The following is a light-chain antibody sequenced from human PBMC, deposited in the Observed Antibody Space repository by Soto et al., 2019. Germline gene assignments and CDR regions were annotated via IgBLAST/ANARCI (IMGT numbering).Light chain of an antibody. J-gene: IGKJ1*01. CDR3: QQSYNTPQT. V-gene: IGKV1-39*01. CDR2: DAS. Sequence: DIQMTQSPSTLSASVGDSVTITCRASQNIRNWLAWYQQKPGKAPNPLIYDASSLKSGVPARFSGSGSGTDFTLTISSLQPEDFATYYCQQSYNTPQTFGQGTKVDIK. CDR1: QNIRNW.